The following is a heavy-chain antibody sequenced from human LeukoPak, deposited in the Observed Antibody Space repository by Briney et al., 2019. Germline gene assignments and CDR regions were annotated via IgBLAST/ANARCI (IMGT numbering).Heavy chain of an antibody. Sequence: GGSPRLSCAASGFTFSSYEMNWVRQAPGKGLEWVSYISSSSSTMYYADSVKGRFTISRDNAKNSLYLQMNSLRAEDTAVYYCAKGGPYDILTGKIVFDIWGQGTMVSVSS. CDR2: ISSSSSTM. D-gene: IGHD3-9*01. CDR1: GFTFSSYE. CDR3: AKGGPYDILTGKIVFDI. V-gene: IGHV3-48*01. J-gene: IGHJ3*02.